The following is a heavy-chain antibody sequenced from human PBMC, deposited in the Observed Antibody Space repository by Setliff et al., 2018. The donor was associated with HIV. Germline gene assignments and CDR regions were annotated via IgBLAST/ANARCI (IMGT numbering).Heavy chain of an antibody. D-gene: IGHD3-22*01. Sequence: SETLSLTCGISDYSITSGYYWGWIRQPPGKGLEWIGSIYRSGSTYDNPSLKSRVTISFDTSKNQFSLILTSVTAADTAVYFCVRHGYYYDFIDIWGQGTVVTVSS. CDR3: VRHGYYYDFIDI. J-gene: IGHJ3*02. CDR1: DYSITSGYY. V-gene: IGHV4-38-2*01. CDR2: IYRSGST.